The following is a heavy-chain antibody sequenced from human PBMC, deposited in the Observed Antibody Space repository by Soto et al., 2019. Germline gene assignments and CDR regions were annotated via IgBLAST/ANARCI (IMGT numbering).Heavy chain of an antibody. CDR2: FHYSGST. J-gene: IGHJ5*02. D-gene: IGHD6-13*01. V-gene: IGHV4-59*08. CDR3: ARQGSSWSYNWFDP. Sequence: PSETLSLTCTVSGGSISSYYWSWIRQPPGKGLEWIGYFHYSGSTNYNPSLKSRVTISGDTSKNQFSLKLSSVTAADTAVYYCARQGSSWSYNWFDPWGQGTLVTVS. CDR1: GGSISSYY.